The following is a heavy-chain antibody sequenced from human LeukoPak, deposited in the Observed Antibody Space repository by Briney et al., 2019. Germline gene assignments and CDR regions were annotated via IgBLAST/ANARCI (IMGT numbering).Heavy chain of an antibody. CDR1: GGSISSYY. V-gene: IGHV4-59*08. CDR3: ARAIVPWGYYFDY. CDR2: IYYSGST. D-gene: IGHD2-8*01. Sequence: SETLSLTCTVSGGSISSYYWSWIRQPPGKGLEWIGYIYYSGSTNYSPSLKSRVTISVDTSKNQFSLKLNSMTAADTAMYYCARAIVPWGYYFDYWGQGTLVTVSS. J-gene: IGHJ4*02.